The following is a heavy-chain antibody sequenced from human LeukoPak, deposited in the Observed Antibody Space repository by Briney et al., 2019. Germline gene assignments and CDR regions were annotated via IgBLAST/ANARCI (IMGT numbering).Heavy chain of an antibody. V-gene: IGHV4-31*03. CDR2: IYYSGST. CDR3: AREPESGYTIDY. D-gene: IGHD3-3*01. J-gene: IGHJ4*02. Sequence: SETLSLTCTVSDGSISSGGYSWSWIRQHPGKGLEWIGYIYYSGSTYYNPSLKSRVTISVDTSKNQFSLKLSSVTAADTAVYYCAREPESGYTIDYWGQGTLVTVSS. CDR1: DGSISSGGYS.